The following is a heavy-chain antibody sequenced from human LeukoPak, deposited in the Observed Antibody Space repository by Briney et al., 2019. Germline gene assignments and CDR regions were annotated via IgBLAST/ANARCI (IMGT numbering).Heavy chain of an antibody. CDR3: ARGRPHGNDY. CDR1: GLTFSSSA. CDR2: ISYDGRNK. J-gene: IGHJ4*02. Sequence: PGGSLRLSCAASGLTFSSSAVHWVRQAPGKGLEWLAIISYDGRNKYYADSVKGRFTISRDNSKSTLYLQMDSLRAEDTAVYYCARGRPHGNDYWGQGTLVTVSS. D-gene: IGHD4-23*01. V-gene: IGHV3-30*04.